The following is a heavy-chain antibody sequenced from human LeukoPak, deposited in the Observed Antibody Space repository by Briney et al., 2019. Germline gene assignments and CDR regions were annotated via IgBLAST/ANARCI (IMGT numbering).Heavy chain of an antibody. Sequence: GRSLRLSCAASGFTFSSYGMHWVRQAPGKGLEWVAVIWYDGSNKYYADSVKGRFTISRDNSKNTLYLQMNSLRAEDTAVYYCAKGYCSSTSCYSPTYFDYWGQGTLVTVSS. CDR2: IWYDGSNK. V-gene: IGHV3-33*06. CDR3: AKGYCSSTSCYSPTYFDY. D-gene: IGHD2-2*01. J-gene: IGHJ4*02. CDR1: GFTFSSYG.